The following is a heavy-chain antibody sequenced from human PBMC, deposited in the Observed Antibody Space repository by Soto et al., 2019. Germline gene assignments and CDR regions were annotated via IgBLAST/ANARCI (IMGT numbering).Heavy chain of an antibody. Sequence: EVQLVESGGGLVKPGGSLRLSCAASGFSFSSYSMNWVRQAPGKGLEWVSSISSSASHINYADSVKGRFTISGDNAKKSLYLQMNSLRAEDTAVYYCARGYTGYCSGGTCYWFDPWGQGTLVTVSS. CDR2: ISSSASHI. D-gene: IGHD2-15*01. J-gene: IGHJ5*02. V-gene: IGHV3-21*01. CDR3: ARGYTGYCSGGTCYWFDP. CDR1: GFSFSSYS.